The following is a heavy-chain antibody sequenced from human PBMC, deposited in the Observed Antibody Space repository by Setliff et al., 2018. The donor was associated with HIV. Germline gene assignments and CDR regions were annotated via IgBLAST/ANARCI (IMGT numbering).Heavy chain of an antibody. CDR2: ISGSGGDT. Sequence: LRLSCASSGFTFSSYAMTWVRQAPGKGLECVAVISGSGGDTYYADSVKGRFVISREKSKSTLYLQVNSLRAEDTAVYYCAKKTAAYTSGSWLHYWGQGTLVTVSS. CDR1: GFTFSSYA. CDR3: AKKTAAYTSGSWLHY. V-gene: IGHV3-23*01. D-gene: IGHD3-10*01. J-gene: IGHJ4*02.